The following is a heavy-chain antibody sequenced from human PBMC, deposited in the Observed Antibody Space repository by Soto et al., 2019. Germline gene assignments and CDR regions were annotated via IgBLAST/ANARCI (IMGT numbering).Heavy chain of an antibody. CDR2: IWYDGSNK. J-gene: IGHJ4*02. Sequence: QVQLVESGGGVVQPGRSLRLSCAASGFTFSSYGMHWVRQAPGKGLEWVAVIWYDGSNKYYADSVKGRFTISRDNSKNTLYLQMNSLRAEDTAVYYCARDKVIFQQQLVPLDYWGQGTLVTVSS. CDR3: ARDKVIFQQQLVPLDY. D-gene: IGHD6-13*01. CDR1: GFTFSSYG. V-gene: IGHV3-33*01.